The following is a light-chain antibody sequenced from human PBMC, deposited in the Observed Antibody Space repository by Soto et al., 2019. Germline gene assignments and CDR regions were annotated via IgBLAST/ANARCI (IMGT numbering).Light chain of an antibody. CDR2: EVN. CDR1: SSDIGGYKY. CDR3: SSYAGSSNV. V-gene: IGLV2-8*01. J-gene: IGLJ1*01. Sequence: QSALTQPASVSGSPGQSIIISCTGTSSDIGGYKYVSWYQQHPGKAPKLIIYEVNKRPSGVPDRFSGSKSGNTASLTVSGLQAEDEADYYCSSYAGSSNVFGTGTKLTVL.